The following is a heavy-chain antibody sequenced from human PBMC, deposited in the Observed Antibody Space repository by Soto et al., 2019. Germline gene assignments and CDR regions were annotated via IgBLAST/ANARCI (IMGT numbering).Heavy chain of an antibody. CDR2: ISYDGSNK. V-gene: IGHV3-30*03. CDR1: GFNISNYG. J-gene: IGHJ6*02. Sequence: QVQLVESGGGVVQPGRSLRLSCAASGFNISNYGFHWVRQAPGKGLEWVAVISYDGSNKYYADFVKGRFTISRDNSTNTLYLQMNSLGAEDTAVVYCATPAGLAPAHYYGMDVWGQGTTVTVSS. D-gene: IGHD2-2*01. CDR3: ATPAGLAPAHYYGMDV.